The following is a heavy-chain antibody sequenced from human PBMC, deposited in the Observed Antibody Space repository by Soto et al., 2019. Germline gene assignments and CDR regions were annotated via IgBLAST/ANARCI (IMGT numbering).Heavy chain of an antibody. CDR3: AKLLRFGVVIIGFDY. V-gene: IGHV3-23*01. CDR1: GFTFRSYA. Sequence: GGSLRLSCTASGFTFRSYAMSWVRQAPGKGLEWVSVISGSGGNTYYADSVKGRFTISRDNSKNMVYLQMNSLRSEDTAVYYCAKLLRFGVVIIGFDYWGQGTLVTVSS. CDR2: ISGSGGNT. J-gene: IGHJ4*02. D-gene: IGHD3-3*01.